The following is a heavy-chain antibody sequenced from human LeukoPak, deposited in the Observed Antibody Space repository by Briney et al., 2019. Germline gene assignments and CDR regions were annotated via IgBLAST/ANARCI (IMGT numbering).Heavy chain of an antibody. D-gene: IGHD6-19*01. CDR2: ISYDGSNK. Sequence: GGSLRLSCAASGFTFSSYGMHWVRQAPGKGLEWVAVISYDGSNKYYADSVKGRFTISRDSSKNTLYLQMNSLRAEDTAVYYCANTNSLGSGWYEVDYWGQGTLVTVSS. J-gene: IGHJ4*02. V-gene: IGHV3-30*18. CDR3: ANTNSLGSGWYEVDY. CDR1: GFTFSSYG.